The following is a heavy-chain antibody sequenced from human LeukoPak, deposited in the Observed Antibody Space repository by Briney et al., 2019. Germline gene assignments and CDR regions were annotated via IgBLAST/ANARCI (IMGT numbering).Heavy chain of an antibody. CDR2: VSDGR. CDR1: GFSFSSCA. Sequence: GGSLRLSCAASGFSFSSCAMSWVRQAPGKGPQWVSGVSDGRYYADSLKGRFTISRDNSANTVYLQMNNLADEDTAVYYCVKEGEGHSYAPKTGLPTWGQGTLVTVSS. D-gene: IGHD5-18*01. V-gene: IGHV3-23*01. CDR3: VKEGEGHSYAPKTGLPT. J-gene: IGHJ5*02.